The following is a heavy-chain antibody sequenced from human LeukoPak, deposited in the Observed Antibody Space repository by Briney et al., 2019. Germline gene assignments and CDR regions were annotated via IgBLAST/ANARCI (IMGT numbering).Heavy chain of an antibody. CDR3: VKDLDNHYYQTLFDY. Sequence: SGGSLRLSCSASGFTFSRYAMHWVRQAPGKGLEYVSAISNNGGSTYYADSVKGRFTISRDNSKNTLYLQMSSLRAEDTAVYYCVKDLDNHYYQTLFDYWGQGTLVTVSS. J-gene: IGHJ4*02. D-gene: IGHD1-14*01. CDR2: ISNNGGST. CDR1: GFTFSRYA. V-gene: IGHV3-64D*06.